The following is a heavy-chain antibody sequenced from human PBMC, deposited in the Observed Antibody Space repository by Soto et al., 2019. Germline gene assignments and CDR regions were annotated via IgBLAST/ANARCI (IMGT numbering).Heavy chain of an antibody. CDR1: GFTFGDYA. J-gene: IGHJ4*02. CDR2: IRSKAYGGTT. D-gene: IGHD3-16*02. Sequence: PGGSLRLSCTASGFTFGDYAMSWFRQAPGKGLEWVGFIRSKAYGGTTEYAASVKGRFTISRDDSKSIAYLQMNSLKTEDTAVYYCTREHVHYDYIWGSYRPNYVLDYWGQGTLVTVSS. V-gene: IGHV3-49*03. CDR3: TREHVHYDYIWGSYRPNYVLDY.